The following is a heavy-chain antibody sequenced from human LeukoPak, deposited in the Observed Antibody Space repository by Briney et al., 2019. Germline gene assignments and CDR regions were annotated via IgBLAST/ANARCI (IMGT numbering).Heavy chain of an antibody. Sequence: SETLSLTCTVSGGSISSYYWSWIRQPAGKGLEWIGRIYTSGSTNYNPSLKSRVTISVHTSKNQFSLKLSSVTAADTAVYYCARAVFSYCSGGSCPYFDYWGQGTLVTVSS. J-gene: IGHJ4*02. CDR3: ARAVFSYCSGGSCPYFDY. CDR2: IYTSGST. D-gene: IGHD2-15*01. CDR1: GGSISSYY. V-gene: IGHV4-4*07.